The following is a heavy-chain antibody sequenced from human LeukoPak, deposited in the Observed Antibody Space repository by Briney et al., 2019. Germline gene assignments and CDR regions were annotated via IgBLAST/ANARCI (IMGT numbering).Heavy chain of an antibody. V-gene: IGHV1-18*01. CDR2: ISAYNDNT. CDR3: ARENGGDGYNPYGMDV. Sequence: ASVKVSCKASGYTFTSYGISWVRQAPGHGLEWMGWISAYNDNTNYAQKLQDRVTMTTATSTSTAYMELRSLRSDDPAVYYCARENGGDGYNPYGMDVWGQGTTVTVSS. J-gene: IGHJ6*02. CDR1: GYTFTSYG. D-gene: IGHD5-24*01.